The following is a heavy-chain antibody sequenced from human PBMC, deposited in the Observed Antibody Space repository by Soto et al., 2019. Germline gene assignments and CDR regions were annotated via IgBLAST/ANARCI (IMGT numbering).Heavy chain of an antibody. J-gene: IGHJ4*02. CDR1: GYTFTSYY. CDR3: ARDGEDIVVVVAATSVYFDY. D-gene: IGHD2-15*01. Sequence: ASVKVSFKASGYTFTSYYMHWVRQAPGQGLEWMGIINPSGGSTSYAQKFQGRVTMTRDTSTSTVYMELSSLRSEDTAVYYCARDGEDIVVVVAATSVYFDYWGQGTLVTVSS. V-gene: IGHV1-46*01. CDR2: INPSGGST.